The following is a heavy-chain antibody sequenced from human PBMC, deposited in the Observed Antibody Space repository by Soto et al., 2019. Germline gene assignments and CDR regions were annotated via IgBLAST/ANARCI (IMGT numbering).Heavy chain of an antibody. CDR1: GFTFSSYA. V-gene: IGHV3-23*01. CDR3: AKSYDFWSGYYRSYDAFDI. Sequence: GGSLRLSCAASGFTFSSYAMSWVRQAPGKGLEWVSAISGSSGSTYYADSVKGRFTISRDNSKNTLYLQMNSLRAEDTAVYYCAKSYDFWSGYYRSYDAFDIWGQGTMVTVSS. D-gene: IGHD3-3*01. J-gene: IGHJ3*02. CDR2: ISGSSGST.